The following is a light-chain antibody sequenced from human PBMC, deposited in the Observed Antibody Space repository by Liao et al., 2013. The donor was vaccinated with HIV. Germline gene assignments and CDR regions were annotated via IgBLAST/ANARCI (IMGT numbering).Light chain of an antibody. CDR2: YDS. V-gene: IGLV3-21*01. CDR3: QVWDSSSDSGV. J-gene: IGLJ3*02. CDR1: NIGSKS. Sequence: SYVLTQPPSVSVAPGKTARITCGGNNIGSKSVHWYQQKPGQAPVVVIYYDSDRPSGIPDRISGSNSGNTATLTISRVEAGDEADYYCQVWDSSSDSGVFGGGTKLTVL.